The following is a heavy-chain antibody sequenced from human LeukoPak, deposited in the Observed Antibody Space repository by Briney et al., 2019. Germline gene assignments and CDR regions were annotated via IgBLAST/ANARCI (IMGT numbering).Heavy chain of an antibody. CDR3: TRRGGSDGWGAFDV. D-gene: IGHD5-24*01. CDR2: IRGSGDVT. J-gene: IGHJ3*01. V-gene: IGHV3-23*01. CDR1: GFTVSSNY. Sequence: PGGSLRLSCAASGFTVSSNYMSWVRQAPGKGLEWVSSIRGSGDVTYYADSVKGRFTISRDNSKNTLFLQMNDLTREDTAIFYCTRRGGSDGWGAFDVWGQGTMVTVSS.